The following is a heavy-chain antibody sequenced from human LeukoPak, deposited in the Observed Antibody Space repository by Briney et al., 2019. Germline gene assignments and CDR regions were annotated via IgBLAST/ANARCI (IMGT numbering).Heavy chain of an antibody. CDR1: GFTFDDYA. D-gene: IGHD3-10*01. J-gene: IGHJ3*02. V-gene: IGHV3-9*01. CDR3: AKEGGTMVRGENAFDI. CDR2: ISWNSGSI. Sequence: GRSLRLSCAASGFTFDDYAMHWVRQAPGKGLEWVSGISWNSGSIGYADSVKGRFTISRDNAKNSLYLQMNSLRAEDTALYYCAKEGGTMVRGENAFDIWGQGTMVTVSS.